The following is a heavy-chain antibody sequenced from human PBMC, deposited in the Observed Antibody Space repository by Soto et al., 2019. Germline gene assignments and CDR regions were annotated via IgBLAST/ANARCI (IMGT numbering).Heavy chain of an antibody. CDR1: GFTVSSNY. CDR2: IYSGGST. CDR3: AHSRDGYNFNPSDY. V-gene: IGHV3-66*01. D-gene: IGHD5-12*01. J-gene: IGHJ4*02. Sequence: PGGSLRLSCAASGFTVSSNYMSWVRQAPGKGLEWVSVIYSGGSTYYADSVKGRFTISRDNSKNTLYLQMNSLRAEDTAVYYCAHSRDGYNFNPSDYWGQGTLVTVSS.